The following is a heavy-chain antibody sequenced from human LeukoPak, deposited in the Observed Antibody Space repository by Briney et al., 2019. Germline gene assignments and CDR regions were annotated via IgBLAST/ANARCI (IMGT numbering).Heavy chain of an antibody. CDR1: GYTFTSYA. D-gene: IGHD5-18*01. J-gene: IGHJ4*02. CDR3: ARARYSYGSTFDY. CDR2: INAGNGNT. Sequence: ASVKVSCKASGYTFTSYAMHWVRQAPGQRLEWMGWINAGNGNTKYSQKFQGRVTITRDTSASTAYMELSSLRSEDMAVYYCARARYSYGSTFDYWGQGTLVTVSS. V-gene: IGHV1-3*01.